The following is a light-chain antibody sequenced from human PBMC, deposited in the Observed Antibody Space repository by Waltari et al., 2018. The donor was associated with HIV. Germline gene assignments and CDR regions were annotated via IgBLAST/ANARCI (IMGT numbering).Light chain of an antibody. CDR3: CSYAGIRTFVV. CDR2: EVS. V-gene: IGLV2-23*02. Sequence: QSALTQPASVSGSPGQSITISCPGTSSDVGSYNLVSWYQQHPGKAPKLMIYEVSKRPSGVSNRFSGSKSGNTASLTISGLQAEDEADYYCCSYAGIRTFVVFGGGTKLTVL. CDR1: SSDVGSYNL. J-gene: IGLJ2*01.